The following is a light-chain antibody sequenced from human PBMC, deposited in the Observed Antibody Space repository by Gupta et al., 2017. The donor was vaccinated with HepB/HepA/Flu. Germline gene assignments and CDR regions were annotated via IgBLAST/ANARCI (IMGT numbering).Light chain of an antibody. CDR3: QQYNDWSWT. CDR1: QTVSSN. V-gene: IGKV3-15*01. Sequence: EIVMTQSPVTLSVSPGERATLSCRASQTVSSNLAWYQQKPGQAPRLLIYGASTRATGIPARFSGSGSGTEFTLTISRLQSEDFAVYYCQQYNDWSWTFGQGTKAE. CDR2: GAS. J-gene: IGKJ1*01.